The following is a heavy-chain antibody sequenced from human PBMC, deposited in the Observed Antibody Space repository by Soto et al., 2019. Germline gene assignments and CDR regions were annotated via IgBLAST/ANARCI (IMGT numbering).Heavy chain of an antibody. CDR1: GFTFSSYA. CDR3: AKDREDCSSTSCYLSFDP. V-gene: IGHV3-23*01. J-gene: IGHJ5*02. CDR2: ISGSGGST. D-gene: IGHD2-2*01. Sequence: GGSLRLSCAASGFTFSSYAMSWVRQAPGKGQERVSAISGSGGSTYYADSVKGRFTISRDNSKDTLYLQMNSLRAEDTAVYYCAKDREDCSSTSCYLSFDPWGQGTLVTVSS.